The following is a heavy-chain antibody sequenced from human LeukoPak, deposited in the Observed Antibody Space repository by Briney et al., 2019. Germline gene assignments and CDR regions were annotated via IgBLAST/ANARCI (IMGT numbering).Heavy chain of an antibody. CDR1: GGSFSGYY. Sequence: SETLSLTCAVYGGSFSGYYWSWIRQPPGKGLEWIGEINHSGSTNYNPSLKSRVTMSVDTSKNQFSLKLSSVTAADTAVYYCARVGSLRGSGSRRGYYYMDVWGKGTTVTISS. V-gene: IGHV4-34*01. CDR2: INHSGST. CDR3: ARVGSLRGSGSRRGYYYMDV. J-gene: IGHJ6*03. D-gene: IGHD3-10*01.